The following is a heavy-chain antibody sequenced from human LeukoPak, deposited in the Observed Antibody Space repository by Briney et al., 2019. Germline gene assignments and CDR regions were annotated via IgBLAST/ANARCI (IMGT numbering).Heavy chain of an antibody. J-gene: IGHJ4*02. D-gene: IGHD3-10*01. CDR3: ARDLAGHYYGSGSSFDY. CDR1: GFTLGSYW. CDR2: IRKDGSVE. Sequence: GGSLRLSCSASGFTLGSYWMTWVRQAPGKGLEWVANIRKDGSVENYVDSVKGRFTISRDDAKNSLFLQMDSLRAEDTAVYYCARDLAGHYYGSGSSFDYWGQGTLVTVSS. V-gene: IGHV3-7*01.